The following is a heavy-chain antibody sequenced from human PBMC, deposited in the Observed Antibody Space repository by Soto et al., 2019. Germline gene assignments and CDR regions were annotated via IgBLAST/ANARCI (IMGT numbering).Heavy chain of an antibody. J-gene: IGHJ5*02. CDR2: IYHSGSI. Sequence: QLQLQESGSGLVKPSQTLSLTCAVSGGSISSGGYSWSWIRQPPGKGLEWIGYIYHSGSIYYNPSRKSRATISVDRHKNQFSLTLSSVTAADPAAYYCARVPSPWGQGALVAVSS. CDR1: GGSISSGGYS. V-gene: IGHV4-30-2*01. CDR3: ARVPSP.